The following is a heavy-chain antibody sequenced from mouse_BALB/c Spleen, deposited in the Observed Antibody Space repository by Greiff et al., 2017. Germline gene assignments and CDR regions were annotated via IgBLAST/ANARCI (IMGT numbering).Heavy chain of an antibody. D-gene: IGHD2-1*01. Sequence: VQLQQSGPGLVQPSQSLSITCTVSGFSLTSYGVHWVRQSPGKGLEWLGVIWSGGSTDYNAAFISRLSISKDNSKSQVFFIMNSLQANDTAIYYCARRGDGNYAWFAYWGQGTLVTVSA. J-gene: IGHJ3*01. V-gene: IGHV2-2*02. CDR1: GFSLTSYG. CDR3: ARRGDGNYAWFAY. CDR2: IWSGGST.